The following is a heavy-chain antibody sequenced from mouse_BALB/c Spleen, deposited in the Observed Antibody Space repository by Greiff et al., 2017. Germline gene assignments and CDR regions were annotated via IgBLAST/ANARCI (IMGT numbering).Heavy chain of an antibody. V-gene: IGHV3-8*02. CDR3: ARDSSGYVGGAMDY. Sequence: EVKVVESGPSLVKPSQTLSLTCSVTGDSITSGYWNWIRKFPGNKLEYMGYISYSGSTYYNPSLKSRISITRDTSKNQYYLQLNSVTTEDTATYYCARDSSGYVGGAMDYWGQGTSVTVSS. D-gene: IGHD3-2*01. J-gene: IGHJ4*01. CDR2: ISYSGST. CDR1: GDSITSGY.